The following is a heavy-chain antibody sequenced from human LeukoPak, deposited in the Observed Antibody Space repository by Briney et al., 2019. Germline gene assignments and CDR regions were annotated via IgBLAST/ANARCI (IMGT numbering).Heavy chain of an antibody. J-gene: IGHJ4*02. D-gene: IGHD3-3*01. CDR2: INQDGSVK. CDR3: TRDFVL. V-gene: IGHV3-7*01. CDR1: GFAFSTYW. Sequence: GGSLRLSCAASGFAFSTYWMDWVRQAPGKGLEWVGNINQDGSVKHYVDSVRGRFTISRDNARNSVYLQMSAPMVEDTAVYYCTRDFVLWGQGSLVTASS.